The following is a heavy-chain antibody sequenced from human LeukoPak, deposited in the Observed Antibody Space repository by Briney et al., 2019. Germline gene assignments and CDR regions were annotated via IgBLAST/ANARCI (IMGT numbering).Heavy chain of an antibody. CDR1: GFTFSSYA. CDR2: ISGSGGST. CDR3: AKWYDFWSGPVDY. Sequence: GGSLRLSCAASGFTFSSYAMSWVRQAPGKGPEWVSAISGSGGSTYYADSVKGRFTISRDNSKNTLYLLMNSLRAEDTAVYYCAKWYDFWSGPVDYWGQGTLVTVSS. V-gene: IGHV3-23*01. D-gene: IGHD3-3*01. J-gene: IGHJ4*02.